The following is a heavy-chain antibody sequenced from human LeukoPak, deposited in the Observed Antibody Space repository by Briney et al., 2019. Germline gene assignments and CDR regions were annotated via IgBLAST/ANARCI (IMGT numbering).Heavy chain of an antibody. V-gene: IGHV3-11*04. CDR1: GFTFSDYY. CDR2: ISSTGDRI. CDR3: ARVYDFWSGYYLDY. Sequence: PGGSLRLSCAATGFTFSDYYMTWIRQAPGKGLECVSYISSTGDRIYYADSVKGRFTISRYNDKNSLSLQMNSLRAEDTAVYYCARVYDFWSGYYLDYWGQGALVTVSS. J-gene: IGHJ4*02. D-gene: IGHD3-3*01.